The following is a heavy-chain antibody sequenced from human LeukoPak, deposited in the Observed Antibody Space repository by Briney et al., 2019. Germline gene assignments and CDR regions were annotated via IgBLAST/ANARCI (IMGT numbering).Heavy chain of an antibody. CDR3: ARQSTKYRSGWLFDY. CDR1: GGSISSSSYY. J-gene: IGHJ4*02. V-gene: IGHV4-39*01. D-gene: IGHD6-19*01. Sequence: SETLSLTCTVSGGSISSSSYYWGWIRQPPGKELESIGSVYYSGSTYYNPSLKSRVTISVETSKNQFSLNLSSVTAADRAVYYCARQSTKYRSGWLFDYWGQGTLVTVSS. CDR2: VYYSGST.